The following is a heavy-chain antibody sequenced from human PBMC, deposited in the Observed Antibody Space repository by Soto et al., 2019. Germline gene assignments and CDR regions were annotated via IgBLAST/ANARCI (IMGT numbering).Heavy chain of an antibody. CDR1: GGSISSYD. CDR3: ARGGIAAAAPPDY. J-gene: IGHJ4*02. CDR2: IYYSGST. V-gene: IGHV4-59*08. Sequence: ASETLSLTCPVSGGSISSYDWSWIRQPPGKGLEWIGYIYYSGSTNYNPSLKSRVTISVDTSKNQFSLKLSSVTAADTAVYYCARGGIAAAAPPDYWGQGTLVTVSS. D-gene: IGHD6-13*01.